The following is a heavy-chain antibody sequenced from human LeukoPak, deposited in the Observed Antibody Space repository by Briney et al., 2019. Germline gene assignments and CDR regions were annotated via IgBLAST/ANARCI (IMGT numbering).Heavy chain of an antibody. D-gene: IGHD4-17*01. Sequence: SVKVSCKASGGTFSSYAISWVRQAPGQGLEWMGGIVPIFGTANYAQKFQGRVTITADGSTSTAYMELSSLRSEDTAVYYCARDGHYGDYVSFDYWGQGTLVTVSS. CDR3: ARDGHYGDYVSFDY. CDR1: GGTFSSYA. V-gene: IGHV1-69*13. CDR2: IVPIFGTA. J-gene: IGHJ4*02.